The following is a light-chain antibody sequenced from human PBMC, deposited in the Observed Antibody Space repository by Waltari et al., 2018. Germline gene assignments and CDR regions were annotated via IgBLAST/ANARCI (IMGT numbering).Light chain of an antibody. CDR3: GTWDNTLSAV. CDR1: TSNIGNNY. J-gene: IGLJ2*01. V-gene: IGLV1-51*02. Sequence: QSVLTQPPSVSAAPGQKVTISCSGSTSNIGNNYVSWYQQFPGAAPKVLIYGNDKRATGIPDRFSGSKSGTSATLDITGLQTGDEADYYCGTWDNTLSAVFSGGTKVTVL. CDR2: GND.